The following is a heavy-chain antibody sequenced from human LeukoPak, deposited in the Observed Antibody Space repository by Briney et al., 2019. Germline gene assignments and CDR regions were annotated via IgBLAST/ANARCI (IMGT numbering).Heavy chain of an antibody. CDR3: GRVRTGNTGSPEYFED. CDR2: IYYSGST. V-gene: IGHV4-59*01. D-gene: IGHD5-12*01. CDR1: GGAISSYY. J-gene: IGHJ1*01. Sequence: SQTLSLTCTVSGGAISSYYWSWIRQTPGKGQEWIGYIYYSGSTSYNPSLKSRVTISADTSKNQFSLRLNSVTAADTAVYFCGRVRTGNTGSPEYFEDWGQGTLVTVSS.